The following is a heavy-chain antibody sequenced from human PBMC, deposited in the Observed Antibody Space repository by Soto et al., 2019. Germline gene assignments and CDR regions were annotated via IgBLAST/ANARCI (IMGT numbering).Heavy chain of an antibody. D-gene: IGHD3-10*01. CDR3: ATTYGSGYRAFDY. Sequence: QVQLVQSGAEVKRPGSSVKVSCKASGDTFSFYSINWVRQAPGLGLEWMGRVNPILSMSNYAQRFQGRVTMTADKSTSTPYMELSVLRSEDTAMYYCATTYGSGYRAFDYWGQGALVTVSS. V-gene: IGHV1-69*04. J-gene: IGHJ4*02. CDR1: GDTFSFYS. CDR2: VNPILSMS.